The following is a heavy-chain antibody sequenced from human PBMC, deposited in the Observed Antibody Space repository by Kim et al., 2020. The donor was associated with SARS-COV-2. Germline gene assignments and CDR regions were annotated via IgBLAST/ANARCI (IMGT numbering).Heavy chain of an antibody. J-gene: IGHJ6*02. Sequence: SETLSLTCTVSGGSISRGDYYWSWIRQPPGKGLEWIGYIYNSGTTYYNPSLQSRVTISVDTSNNELSLRLSSVTAADTAVYYCAKTSTYYDTLTGYYYYYAGDVWGQGTTVTVSS. CDR1: GGSISRGDYY. CDR3: AKTSTYYDTLTGYYYYYAGDV. CDR2: IYNSGTT. V-gene: IGHV4-30-4*01. D-gene: IGHD3-9*01.